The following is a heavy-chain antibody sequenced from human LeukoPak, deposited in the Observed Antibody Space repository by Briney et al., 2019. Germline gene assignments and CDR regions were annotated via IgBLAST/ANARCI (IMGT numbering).Heavy chain of an antibody. V-gene: IGHV3-23*01. J-gene: IGHJ6*02. CDR1: GFTFSSYA. Sequence: GGSLRLSCAASGFTFSSYAMSWVRQAPGKGLEWVSAISGSGGSTYYADSVKDRFTISRDNSKNTLYLQMNSLRAEDTAVYYCARTPRYCSSTSCYTDYYGMDVWGQGTTVTVSS. D-gene: IGHD2-2*02. CDR2: ISGSGGST. CDR3: ARTPRYCSSTSCYTDYYGMDV.